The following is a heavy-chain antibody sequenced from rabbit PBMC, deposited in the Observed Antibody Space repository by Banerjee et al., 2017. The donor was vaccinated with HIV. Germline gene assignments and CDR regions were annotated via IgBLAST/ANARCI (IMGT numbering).Heavy chain of an antibody. J-gene: IGHJ4*01. D-gene: IGHD6-1*01. CDR3: AREKSGNQGYDL. V-gene: IGHV1S45*01. CDR1: GFSFSNKAV. Sequence: QEQLVESGGGLVKPEGSLKLSCTASGFSFSNKAVMCWVRQAPGKGLEWIACIEGGSSAFSYFANWAKGRFTISKTSSTKVTLQMTSLTVADTATYFCAREKSGNQGYDLWGPGTLVTVS. CDR2: IEGGSSAFS.